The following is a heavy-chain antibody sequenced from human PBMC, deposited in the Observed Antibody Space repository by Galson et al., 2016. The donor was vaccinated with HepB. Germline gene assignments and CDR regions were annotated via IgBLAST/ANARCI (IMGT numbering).Heavy chain of an antibody. J-gene: IGHJ6*02. CDR2: IIPIFGTA. D-gene: IGHD5-18*01. CDR3: ARGFGKGYRAMVYYGMDV. Sequence: SVKVSCKASGGTFSSSPISWVRQAPGQGLEWMGGIIPIFGTANYAQKFQGRVTITADKSTSTAYMELSSLRSEDTAVYYCARGFGKGYRAMVYYGMDVWGQGTTVTVSS. CDR1: GGTFSSSP. V-gene: IGHV1-69*06.